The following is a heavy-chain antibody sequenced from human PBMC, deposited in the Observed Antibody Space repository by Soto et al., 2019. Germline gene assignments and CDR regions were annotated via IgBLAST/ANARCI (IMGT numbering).Heavy chain of an antibody. CDR2: ISAYNGNT. CDR3: ARAGSIVVVPAENKREIDY. Sequence: ASVKGSCKASGYPFTSYGISWVRQAPGQGLEWMGWISAYNGNTNYAQKLQGRVTMTTDTSTSTAYMELRSLRSDDTAVYYCARAGSIVVVPAENKREIDYWGQGTLVTVSS. D-gene: IGHD2-2*01. V-gene: IGHV1-18*01. J-gene: IGHJ4*02. CDR1: GYPFTSYG.